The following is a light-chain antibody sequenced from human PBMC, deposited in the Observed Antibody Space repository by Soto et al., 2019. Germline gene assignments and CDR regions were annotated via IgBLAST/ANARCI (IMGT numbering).Light chain of an antibody. CDR2: DVN. Sequence: QSALTQPASVSGSPGQSITISCTGTSSDIGAYNFVSWYQQHPGKAPKLMLYDVNIRPSGVSNRFSGSESGQTASLTISGLQAEYEADYYCTSWTTSTTMIFGGGTKLTVL. V-gene: IGLV2-14*03. CDR1: SSDIGAYNF. CDR3: TSWTTSTTMI. J-gene: IGLJ2*01.